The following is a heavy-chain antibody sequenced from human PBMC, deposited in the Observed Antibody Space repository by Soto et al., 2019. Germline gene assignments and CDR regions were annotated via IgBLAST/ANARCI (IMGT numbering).Heavy chain of an antibody. D-gene: IGHD6-6*01. CDR1: GFTFSSYA. CDR3: AKIATQGPQAPVDY. CDR2: ISGRGGSI. Sequence: GGSLRLSCAASGFTFSSYAMSWVRQAPGKGLEWVSVISGRGGSIHYADSVKGRFTISRDNSKNTLYLQMNSLRAEDTAIYYCAKIATQGPQAPVDYWGQGTLVTVSS. V-gene: IGHV3-23*01. J-gene: IGHJ4*02.